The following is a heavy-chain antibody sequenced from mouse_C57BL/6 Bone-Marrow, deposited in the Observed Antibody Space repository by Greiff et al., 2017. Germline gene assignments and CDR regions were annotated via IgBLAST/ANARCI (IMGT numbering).Heavy chain of an antibody. CDR3: AFTLDY. J-gene: IGHJ2*01. V-gene: IGHV1-64*01. Sequence: QVQLPQPGAELVQPGASVKLSCKASGYTFTSSWMHWVKQRPGQGLEWIGMIHPNSGSTNYNEKFKVKATLTVDKSSSTAYMQRSSLTSEDSAVYYCAFTLDYWGQGTTLTVSS. CDR2: IHPNSGST. CDR1: GYTFTSSW.